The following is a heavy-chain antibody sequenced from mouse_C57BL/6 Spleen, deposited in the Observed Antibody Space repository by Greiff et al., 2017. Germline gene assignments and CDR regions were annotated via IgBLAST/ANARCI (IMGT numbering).Heavy chain of an antibody. V-gene: IGHV14-2*01. D-gene: IGHD1-1*01. CDR3: ARRASFITTVVGYAMDY. CDR2: IDPEDGET. CDR1: GFNIKDYY. Sequence: VQLQQSGAELVKPGASVKLSCTASGFNIKDYYMHWVKQRTEQGLEWIGRIDPEDGETKYAPKFQGKATIIADTSSNTAYLQLSSLTSEDTAVYYCARRASFITTVVGYAMDYWGQGTSVTVSS. J-gene: IGHJ4*01.